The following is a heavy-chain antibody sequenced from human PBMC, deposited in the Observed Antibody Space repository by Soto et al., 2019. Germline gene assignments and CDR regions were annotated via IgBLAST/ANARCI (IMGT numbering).Heavy chain of an antibody. CDR1: GFTFSSYW. V-gene: IGHV3-74*01. D-gene: IGHD3-3*01. CDR2: INSDGSST. Sequence: GGSLRLSCAASGFTFSSYWMHWVRQAPGKGLVWVSRINSDGSSTSYADSVKGRFTISRDNAKNTLYLQMNSLRAEDTAVYYCARGGVYDFWSGYSTDYYYYMDVWGKETTVTVSS. CDR3: ARGGVYDFWSGYSTDYYYYMDV. J-gene: IGHJ6*03.